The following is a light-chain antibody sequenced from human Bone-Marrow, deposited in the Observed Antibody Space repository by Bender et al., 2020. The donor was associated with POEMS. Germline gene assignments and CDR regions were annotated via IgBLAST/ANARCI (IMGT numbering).Light chain of an antibody. CDR3: CSYAGSSTV. V-gene: IGLV2-23*02. CDR2: EVT. J-gene: IGLJ3*02. Sequence: QSALTQPASVSGSPGQSITISCSGTSSDIGSHDSVAWYQQYPGEVPRLMISEVTKRPSGVSNRFSGSKSGNTASLTISGLQAEDEADYYCCSYAGSSTVFGGGTKLTVL. CDR1: SSDIGSHDS.